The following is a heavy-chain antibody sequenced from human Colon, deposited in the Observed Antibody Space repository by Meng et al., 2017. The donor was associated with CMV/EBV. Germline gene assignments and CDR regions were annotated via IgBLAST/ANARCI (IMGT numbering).Heavy chain of an antibody. CDR1: GYTVTNYD. CDR2: MNPNSGIT. V-gene: IGHV1-8*02. J-gene: IGHJ5*02. D-gene: IGHD3-10*01. CDR3: ATGGRGFGSWFDP. Sequence: KASGYTVTNYDINWVRQATGQGLEWMGWMNPNSGITGYAQKFQGRITMTWNTSIITAYLDLSSLRSEDTAVYYCATGGRGFGSWFDPWGQGTLVTVSS.